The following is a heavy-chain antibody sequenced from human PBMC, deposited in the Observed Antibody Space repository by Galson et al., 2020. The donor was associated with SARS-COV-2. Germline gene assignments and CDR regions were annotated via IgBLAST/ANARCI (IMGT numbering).Heavy chain of an antibody. Sequence: TGGSLRLSCAVSGFTVNNNHMNWVRQAPGKGLEWVSVINNIGSTDYADSVKGRFTISRDSFKNALYLQMSSLRAEDTAVYYCAGYGGNYDSWGQGTLVTVSS. CDR3: AGYGGNYDS. D-gene: IGHD4-17*01. J-gene: IGHJ5*01. CDR1: GFTVNNNH. V-gene: IGHV3-66*01. CDR2: INNIGST.